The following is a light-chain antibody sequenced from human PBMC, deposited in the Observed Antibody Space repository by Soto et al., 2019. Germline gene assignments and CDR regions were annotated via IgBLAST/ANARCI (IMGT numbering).Light chain of an antibody. CDR3: QQYNSYPWT. CDR1: QIIGSW. CDR2: DVF. J-gene: IGKJ1*01. Sequence: DIQMTQSPSTLSASVGDRVTLTCRASQIIGSWLAWYQQKPGKAPRLLISDVFRLESGVPSRFSGSGSGTEFTLTISSLQPDDFGTYYCQQYNSYPWTFGQGTKVETK. V-gene: IGKV1-5*01.